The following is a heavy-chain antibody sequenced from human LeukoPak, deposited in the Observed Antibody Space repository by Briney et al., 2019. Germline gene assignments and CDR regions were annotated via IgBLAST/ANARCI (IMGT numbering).Heavy chain of an antibody. V-gene: IGHV3-21*01. CDR2: ISSSSRYI. Sequence: LRLSCAASGFTFSSYSMNWVRQAPGKGVEWVSSISSSSRYIYYTDSVKGGFTISRDNAKKSLYLQMNSLRAEDTALYYCARVGGITLALAPSPFPDYNYYYMDVWGKGTTVTVSS. CDR1: GFTFSSYS. CDR3: ARVGGITLALAPSPFPDYNYYYMDV. D-gene: IGHD3-10*01. J-gene: IGHJ6*03.